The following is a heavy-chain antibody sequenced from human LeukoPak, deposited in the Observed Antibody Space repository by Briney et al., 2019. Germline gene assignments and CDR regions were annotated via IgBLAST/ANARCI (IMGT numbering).Heavy chain of an antibody. Sequence: ASVKVSCKASGYTFTSYGISWVRQAPGQGLEWMGWINPNSGGTNYAQKFQGRVTMTRDTSISTAYMELSRLRSDDTAVYYCARDSNAGAGYWGQGTLVTVSS. CDR3: ARDSNAGAGY. V-gene: IGHV1-2*02. CDR2: INPNSGGT. CDR1: GYTFTSYG. D-gene: IGHD6-19*01. J-gene: IGHJ4*02.